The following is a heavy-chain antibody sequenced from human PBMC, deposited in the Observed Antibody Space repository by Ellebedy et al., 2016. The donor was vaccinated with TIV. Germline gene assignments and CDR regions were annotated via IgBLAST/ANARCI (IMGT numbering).Heavy chain of an antibody. J-gene: IGHJ6*03. Sequence: MPSETLSLTCTVSGGSISSSDYYWGWIRQPPGKGLDSFGSIYYSGTTYYNPALKSRVTISVDRSKNQFSLNLSSVTAADTAMYYCARQHDPKYNNYMDVWGKGTTVTVSS. CDR3: ARQHDPKYNNYMDV. V-gene: IGHV4-39*07. CDR1: GGSISSSDYY. CDR2: IYYSGTT.